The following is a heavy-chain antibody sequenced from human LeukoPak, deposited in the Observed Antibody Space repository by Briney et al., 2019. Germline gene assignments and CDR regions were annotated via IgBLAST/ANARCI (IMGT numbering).Heavy chain of an antibody. V-gene: IGHV1-3*04. J-gene: IGHJ5*02. CDR3: ARVGSSAPGWFDP. Sequence: ASVKVSCKASGYTFTTYAIHWVRQAPGQRLEWLGWINTGNGDTRYSQTFQGRVTITRDTSTSTVYMELRSLRSDDTAVYYCARVGSSAPGWFDPWGQGTLVTVSS. D-gene: IGHD6-13*01. CDR1: GYTFTTYA. CDR2: INTGNGDT.